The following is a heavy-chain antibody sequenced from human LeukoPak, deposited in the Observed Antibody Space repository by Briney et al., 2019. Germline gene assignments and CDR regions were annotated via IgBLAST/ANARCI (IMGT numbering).Heavy chain of an antibody. CDR3: ARDGTSTDDY. J-gene: IGHJ4*02. D-gene: IGHD2-2*01. CDR1: GYTFSNFG. Sequence: ASVKVSCKPSGYTFSNFGINWVRQAPGQGLEWMGWISGNNDNPNYGQKFQGRFTVTTDSSTSTAYMELRNLRFDDTAVYYCARDGTSTDDYWGQGTLVTVSS. V-gene: IGHV1-18*01. CDR2: ISGNNDNP.